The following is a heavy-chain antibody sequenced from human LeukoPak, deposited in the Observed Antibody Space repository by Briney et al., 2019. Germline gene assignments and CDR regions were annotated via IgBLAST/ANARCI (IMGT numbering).Heavy chain of an antibody. V-gene: IGHV1-69*13. D-gene: IGHD3-10*01. CDR2: IIPIFGTA. J-gene: IGHJ4*02. Sequence: GASVKVSCKASGGTFSSYAISWVRQAPGQGLEWIGGIIPIFGTANYAQKFQGRVTITADESTSTAYMELSSLRSEDTAVYYCASRPITMVRGVIALKYYFDYWGQGTLVTVSS. CDR3: ASRPITMVRGVIALKYYFDY. CDR1: GGTFSSYA.